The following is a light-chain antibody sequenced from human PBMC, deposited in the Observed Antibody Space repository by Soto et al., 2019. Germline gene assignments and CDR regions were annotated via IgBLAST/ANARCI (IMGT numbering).Light chain of an antibody. V-gene: IGLV2-14*01. CDR1: SSDVGGYNS. Sequence: QSALTQPASVSGSPGQSITISCTGTSSDVGGYNSVSWYPQHPGKAPKLMIYEVSNRPSGVSNRFSGSKSGNTASLTISGLQAEDEADYYCSSYTSSSTRGFGGGTKLTVL. CDR3: SSYTSSSTRG. CDR2: EVS. J-gene: IGLJ3*02.